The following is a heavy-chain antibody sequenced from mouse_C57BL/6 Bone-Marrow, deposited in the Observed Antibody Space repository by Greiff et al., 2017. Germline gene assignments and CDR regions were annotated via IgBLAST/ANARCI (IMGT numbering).Heavy chain of an antibody. CDR1: GYTFTSYW. J-gene: IGHJ4*01. Sequence: VQLQQSGAELVKPGASVKLSCKASGYTFTSYWMHWVKQRPGRGLEWIGRFDPNSGGTKYNEKFKSKATLTVDKPSSTAYMQLSSLTSEDSAVYYCARLNWDDAMDYWGQGTSVTVSS. V-gene: IGHV1-72*01. CDR2: FDPNSGGT. CDR3: ARLNWDDAMDY. D-gene: IGHD4-1*01.